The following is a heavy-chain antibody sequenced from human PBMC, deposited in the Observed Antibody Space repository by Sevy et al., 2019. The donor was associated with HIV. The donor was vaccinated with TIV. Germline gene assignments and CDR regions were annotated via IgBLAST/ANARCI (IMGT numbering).Heavy chain of an antibody. Sequence: GGSLRLSCAASGFTFSSYAKHWVRQAPGKGLEWVAVISYDGSNKYYADSVKGRFTISRDNSKNTLYLQMNSLRAEDTAVYYCARGEGDFWSGPSYYYYGMDVWGQGTTVTVSS. D-gene: IGHD3-3*01. CDR3: ARGEGDFWSGPSYYYYGMDV. CDR1: GFTFSSYA. V-gene: IGHV3-30*04. CDR2: ISYDGSNK. J-gene: IGHJ6*02.